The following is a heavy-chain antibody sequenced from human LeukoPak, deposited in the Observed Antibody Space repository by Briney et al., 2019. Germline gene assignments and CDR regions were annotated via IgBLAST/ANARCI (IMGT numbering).Heavy chain of an antibody. CDR3: ARHIPATTADI. V-gene: IGHV4-59*08. Sequence: SETVSLTCTVSGGSISDYYWSWIRQPPGKRLEWIGYIHYSGSTNYNASLKSRVTISVDTSKNQFSLKLNSVTAADTAVYYCARHIPATTADIWGQGTMVTVSS. J-gene: IGHJ3*02. CDR1: GGSISDYY. CDR2: IHYSGST. D-gene: IGHD1-1*01.